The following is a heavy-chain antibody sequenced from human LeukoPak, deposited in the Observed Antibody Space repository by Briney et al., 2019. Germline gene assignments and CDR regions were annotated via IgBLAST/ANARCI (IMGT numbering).Heavy chain of an antibody. CDR3: ARDPYYYDSSGYFGDY. D-gene: IGHD3-22*01. CDR2: IYSGGST. Sequence: GGSLRLSCAASGFTVSSNYMSWVRQAPGKGLEWVSVIYSGGSTYYADSVKGGFTISRDNSKNTLYLQMNSLRAEDTAVYYCARDPYYYDSSGYFGDYWGQGTLVTVSS. J-gene: IGHJ4*02. CDR1: GFTVSSNY. V-gene: IGHV3-66*01.